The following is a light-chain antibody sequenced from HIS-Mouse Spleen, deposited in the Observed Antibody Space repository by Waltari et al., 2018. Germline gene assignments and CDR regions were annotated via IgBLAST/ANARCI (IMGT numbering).Light chain of an antibody. CDR2: SNT. V-gene: IGLV1-44*01. CDR3: AAWDDSLNGRV. J-gene: IGLJ3*02. CDR1: SSNIGSNT. Sequence: QSVLTQPPSASGTPGQRVTISCSGSSSNIGSNTVNWYQQLPGTAPKLLTYSNTPRPSGVPDRFSGSKSGTSASLAISGLQSEDEADYYCAAWDDSLNGRVFGGGTKLTVL.